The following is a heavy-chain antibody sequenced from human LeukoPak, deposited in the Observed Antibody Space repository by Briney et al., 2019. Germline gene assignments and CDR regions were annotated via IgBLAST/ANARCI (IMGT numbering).Heavy chain of an antibody. CDR1: GYTFTSYD. CDR2: MNPKSGNT. CDR3: ARVWGAIDY. V-gene: IGHV1-8*01. D-gene: IGHD1-26*01. J-gene: IGHJ4*02. Sequence: ASVKVSCKTSGYTFTSYDINWVRQATGQGLEWMGWMNPKSGNTGSAQRFQGRVTMTRDTSISTAYMELSSLRSEDTAVYYCARVWGAIDYWGQGTLVTVSS.